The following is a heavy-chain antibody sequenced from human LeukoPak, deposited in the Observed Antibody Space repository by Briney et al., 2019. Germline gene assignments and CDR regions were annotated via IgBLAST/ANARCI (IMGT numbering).Heavy chain of an antibody. CDR2: IYWNDDN. J-gene: IGHJ5*02. D-gene: IGHD2-21*01. Sequence: ESGPTLVNPTQTLTLTCTFSGFSLNTTGEVVGWIRQPPGKALEWLALIYWNDDNLYSPSLKSRLIISKDTSKNQVVLTMTNLDPVDTATYYCAHSFAVIRRQGHWFDPWGQGTLVTVSS. V-gene: IGHV2-5*01. CDR1: GFSLNTTGEV. CDR3: AHSFAVIRRQGHWFDP.